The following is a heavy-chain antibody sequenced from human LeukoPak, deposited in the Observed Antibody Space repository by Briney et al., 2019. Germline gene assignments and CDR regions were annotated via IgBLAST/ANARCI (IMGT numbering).Heavy chain of an antibody. J-gene: IGHJ4*02. D-gene: IGHD5-18*01. CDR1: GFTFSSYA. CDR2: ISDSSGNT. Sequence: PGGSLRLSCAASGFTFSSYAMTWVRQGPGKGLEWVSAISDSSGNTNYADSVRGRFTISRDNSKNTLYLQMNSLRAEDTAVYYCARDRVYGYLFDYWGQGTLVTVSS. CDR3: ARDRVYGYLFDY. V-gene: IGHV3-23*01.